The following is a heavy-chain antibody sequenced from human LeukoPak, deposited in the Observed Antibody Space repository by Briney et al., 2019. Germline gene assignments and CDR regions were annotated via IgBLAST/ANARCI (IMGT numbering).Heavy chain of an antibody. J-gene: IGHJ4*02. Sequence: ASVKVSCKASGYTFTGYYMHWVRQAPGQGLEWMGRINPNSGGTNYAQEFQGRVTMTRDTSISTAYMELSRLRSDDTAVYYCAGRIAARAVGDFDYWGQGTLVTVSS. D-gene: IGHD6-6*01. CDR2: INPNSGGT. V-gene: IGHV1-2*06. CDR1: GYTFTGYY. CDR3: AGRIAARAVGDFDY.